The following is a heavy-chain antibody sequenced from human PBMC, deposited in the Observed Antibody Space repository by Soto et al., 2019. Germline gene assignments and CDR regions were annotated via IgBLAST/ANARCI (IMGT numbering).Heavy chain of an antibody. J-gene: IGHJ4*02. CDR1: GGSFSGYY. Sequence: SETLSLTCAVYGGSFSGYYWSWIRQPPGKGLEWIGEINHSGSTNYNPSLKSRVTISVDTSKNQFSLKLSSVTAADTAAYYCARGGPYDSSGYYDYWGQGTLVTVSS. CDR2: INHSGST. CDR3: ARGGPYDSSGYYDY. D-gene: IGHD3-22*01. V-gene: IGHV4-34*01.